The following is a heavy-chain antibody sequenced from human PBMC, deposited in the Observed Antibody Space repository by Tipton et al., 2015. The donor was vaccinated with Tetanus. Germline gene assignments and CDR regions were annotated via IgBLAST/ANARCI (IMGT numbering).Heavy chain of an antibody. Sequence: TLSLTCTVSGGSLSGYHWNWIRQSPGKGLEWIGNIYHSESANYNPSLKSRVTISVDTSKNQITLTLKSVTAADTALYYCAGDGEKIMTSDRRQRRATTYYSHYVLAVCCPGTTVTASS. CDR1: GGSLSGYH. J-gene: IGHJ6*02. V-gene: IGHV4-59*01. D-gene: IGHD3-10*01. CDR2: IYHSESA. CDR3: AGDGEKIMTSDRRQRRATTYYSHYVLAV.